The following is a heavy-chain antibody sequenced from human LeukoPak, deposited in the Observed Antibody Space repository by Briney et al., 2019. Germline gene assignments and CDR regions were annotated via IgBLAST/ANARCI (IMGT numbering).Heavy chain of an antibody. CDR2: INHSGTT. Sequence: SETLSLTCAVYGGSFSGYYWSWIRQPPEKGLEWIGEINHSGTTNYNPSLKSRVTISVDTSKNQFSLKLSSVTAADTAVYYCAKSSGWQVRDSYYFDYWGQGTLVTVSS. CDR1: GGSFSGYY. D-gene: IGHD6-19*01. J-gene: IGHJ4*02. V-gene: IGHV4-34*01. CDR3: AKSSGWQVRDSYYFDY.